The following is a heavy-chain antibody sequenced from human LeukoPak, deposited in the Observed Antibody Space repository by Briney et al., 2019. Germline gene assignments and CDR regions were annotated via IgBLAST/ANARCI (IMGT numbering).Heavy chain of an antibody. CDR1: GFHFTSYW. CDR3: ARLSGGIAVAGTEESDP. J-gene: IGHJ5*02. D-gene: IGHD6-19*01. V-gene: IGHV5-51*01. Sequence: GGALQISCVGSGFHFTSYWIGWGRPMPGEGLEGVGVIYPGDSDTKYSPSFQGQVTISADKSISTAYLQWSSLKASDTAMYYCARLSGGIAVAGTEESDPWGQGTLVTVSS. CDR2: IYPGDSDT.